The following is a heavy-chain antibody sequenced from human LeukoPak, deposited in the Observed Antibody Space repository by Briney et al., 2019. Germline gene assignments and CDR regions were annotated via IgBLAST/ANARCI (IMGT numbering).Heavy chain of an antibody. CDR2: INYRGET. CDR1: GASTSSSF. V-gene: IGHV4-59*01. Sequence: PSETLPLTCTVSGASTSSSFWSWIRQSPGKGLEWIGYINYRGETSQNPSLESRVSMSVDTSKNQISLQLTSVTAADTAVYYCARDGSDSSSWYRYFDYWGQGTLVTVSS. CDR3: ARDGSDSSSWYRYFDY. D-gene: IGHD6-13*01. J-gene: IGHJ4*02.